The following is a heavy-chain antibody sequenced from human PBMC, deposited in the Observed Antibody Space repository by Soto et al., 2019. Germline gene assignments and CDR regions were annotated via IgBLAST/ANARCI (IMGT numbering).Heavy chain of an antibody. J-gene: IGHJ4*02. D-gene: IGHD3-22*01. CDR3: AREGLVRDYYDSSGLYYFDY. V-gene: IGHV1-69*06. CDR2: IIPIFGTA. CDR1: GYTFTSYG. Sequence: QVQLVQSGAEVKKPGASVKVSCKASGYTFTSYGISWVRQAPGQGLEWMGGIIPIFGTANYAQKFQGRVTITADKSTSTAYMELSSLRSEDTAVYYCAREGLVRDYYDSSGLYYFDYWGQGTLVTVSS.